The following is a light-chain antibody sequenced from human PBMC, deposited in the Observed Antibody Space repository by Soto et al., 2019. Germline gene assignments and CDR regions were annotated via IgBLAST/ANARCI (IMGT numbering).Light chain of an antibody. CDR1: QSVNGL. Sequence: EIMLKQSPATLSLSPGERATLSCRASQSVNGLLGWYQQKPGQAPRLLIYDASKRATGIPARFSGSGFETDFTLTISSLEPEDSAVYYCQQRISWPLTFGGGTKVDIK. J-gene: IGKJ4*01. CDR3: QQRISWPLT. V-gene: IGKV3-11*01. CDR2: DAS.